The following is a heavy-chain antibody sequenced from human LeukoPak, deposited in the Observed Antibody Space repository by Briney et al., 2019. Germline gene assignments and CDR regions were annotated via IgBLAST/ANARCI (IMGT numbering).Heavy chain of an antibody. V-gene: IGHV1-8*03. Sequence: ASVKVSCKASGYTFTRYDINWVRQATGQGLEWMGWMNPKSGNTGHAQKFQGRVTITRDTSISTVYMELSSLRSEDTAVYYCARRSGITARPTFDYWGQGTLVTVSS. CDR3: ARRSGITARPTFDY. D-gene: IGHD6-6*01. CDR1: GYTFTRYD. J-gene: IGHJ4*02. CDR2: MNPKSGNT.